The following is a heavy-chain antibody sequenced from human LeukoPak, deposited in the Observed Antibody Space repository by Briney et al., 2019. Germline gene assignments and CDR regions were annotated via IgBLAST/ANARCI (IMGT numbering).Heavy chain of an antibody. V-gene: IGHV1-2*02. CDR2: INSNTGDT. CDR3: ARDKSGHWFDP. J-gene: IGHJ5*02. CDR1: GYTFTGYY. Sequence: ASVKVSCKASGYTFTGYYIHWVRQAPGQGLEWMGWINSNTGDTNYAQKFQGRVTMTRDTSISTAYMELSRLRSDDAAVYYCARDKSGHWFDPWGQGTLVTVS.